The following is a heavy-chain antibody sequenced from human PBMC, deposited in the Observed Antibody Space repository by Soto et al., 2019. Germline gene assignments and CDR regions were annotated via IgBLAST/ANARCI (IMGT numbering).Heavy chain of an antibody. CDR3: ARDNGYGHFYS. J-gene: IGHJ4*02. D-gene: IGHD5-12*01. Sequence: QVQRQESGPGLVKPSQTLSLTCTVSGASISSGRAYWSWIRQHPGKGLEWIGYMFYSGSTYYHPSLKSRVNISADTSKNQFSLRLTSVTPADTAVYYCARDNGYGHFYSWGQGTLVTVSS. V-gene: IGHV4-31*03. CDR1: GASISSGRAY. CDR2: MFYSGST.